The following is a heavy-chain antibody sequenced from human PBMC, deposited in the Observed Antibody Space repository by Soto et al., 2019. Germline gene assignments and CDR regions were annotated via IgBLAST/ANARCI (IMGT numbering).Heavy chain of an antibody. CDR3: ARGRGYCSSTSCYFNWFDP. Sequence: SETLSLTCTVSGGSISSYYWSWIRQPPGKGLEWIGYIYYSGSTNYNPSLKSRVTISVDTSKNQFSLKLSSVTAADTAVYYCARGRGYCSSTSCYFNWFDPWGQGTLVTV. CDR2: IYYSGST. V-gene: IGHV4-59*01. D-gene: IGHD2-2*01. J-gene: IGHJ5*02. CDR1: GGSISSYY.